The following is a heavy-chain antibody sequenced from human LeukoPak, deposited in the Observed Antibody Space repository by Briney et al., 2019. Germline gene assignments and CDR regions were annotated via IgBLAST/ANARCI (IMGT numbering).Heavy chain of an antibody. D-gene: IGHD6-13*01. J-gene: IGHJ1*01. CDR2: ISGSGGST. Sequence: GGSLRLSCGASGFTFSSYAMSWVRQAPGKGLEWVSGISGSGGSTFHADSVKGRFTISRDNSKKTLYLQMNSLRAEDTAVYYCAKDPTDTSSWYIVEYFQHWGQGTLVTVSS. CDR1: GFTFSSYA. CDR3: AKDPTDTSSWYIVEYFQH. V-gene: IGHV3-23*01.